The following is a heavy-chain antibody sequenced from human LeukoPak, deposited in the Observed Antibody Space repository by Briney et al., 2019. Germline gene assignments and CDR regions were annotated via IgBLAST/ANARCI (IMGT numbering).Heavy chain of an antibody. CDR3: ARYSSSWYSPFDY. CDR1: EFTFSRYA. CDR2: ISGSGGST. D-gene: IGHD6-13*01. Sequence: GGSLRLSCAASEFTFSRYAMCWVRKARGKGLGLVSVISGSGGSTYCADYVKGRFNISRDNSKNTLYLQMNSLRAEDTAVYYCARYSSSWYSPFDYWGQGTLVTVSS. J-gene: IGHJ4*02. V-gene: IGHV3-23*01.